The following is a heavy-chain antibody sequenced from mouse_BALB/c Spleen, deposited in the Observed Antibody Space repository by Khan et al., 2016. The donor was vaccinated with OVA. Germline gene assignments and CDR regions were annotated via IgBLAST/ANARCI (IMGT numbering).Heavy chain of an antibody. V-gene: IGHV3-8*02. CDR1: GDSITSGY. J-gene: IGHJ3*01. CDR3: ARSTYRYAFVY. D-gene: IGHD2-14*01. Sequence: EVQLQESGPSLVKPSQTLSLTCSVTGDSITSGYWNWIRKFPGNKLEYMGYIISTGYTYYYTSLKGRISYTGHTTKNQYYLQCNSVTEEDTATYCGARSTYRYAFVYGGQGTLVTVSA. CDR2: IISTGYT.